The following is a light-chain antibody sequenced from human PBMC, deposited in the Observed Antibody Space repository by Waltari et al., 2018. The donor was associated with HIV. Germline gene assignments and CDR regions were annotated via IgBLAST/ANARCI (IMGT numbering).Light chain of an antibody. J-gene: IGKJ1*01. CDR2: DAS. Sequence: EIVLTQSPATLSLSSGESATLSCRASQSVSSDLTWFQQKPGQAPRLLIYDASKRATGIPARFSGSGSGTDFTLTISSLEPEDFAVYYCQQHSNWPWTFGQGTKVEIK. CDR3: QQHSNWPWT. CDR1: QSVSSD. V-gene: IGKV3-11*01.